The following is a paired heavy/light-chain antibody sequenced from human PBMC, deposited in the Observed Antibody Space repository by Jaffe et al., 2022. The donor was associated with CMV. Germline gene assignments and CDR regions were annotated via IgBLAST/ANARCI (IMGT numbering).Light chain of an antibody. CDR1: QTISNN. V-gene: IGKV3D-15*01. J-gene: IGKJ1*01. CDR3: QQYDHWPQT. Sequence: EMVMTQTPATLSVSPGERATLSCRASQTISNNLAWYQHKPGQAPRLLIYGASARAYDTPARFSGSGSGTEFTLTISSLQSEDFAVYYCQQYDHWPQTFGQGTSVQIK. CDR2: GAS.
Heavy chain of an antibody. CDR1: GFTFNLHA. CDR2: ISGSGGST. V-gene: IGHV3-23*01. Sequence: EVHLLESGGGLVQPGGSLRLSCATSGFTFNLHALSWVRQGPGKGLECIASISGSGGSTAYADSVKGRFIISRDSSKNTLFLEMNRLTAEDTAIYFCARTDGYNSGWTDYWGQGTLVTVSS. J-gene: IGHJ4*02. D-gene: IGHD6-19*01. CDR3: ARTDGYNSGWTDY.